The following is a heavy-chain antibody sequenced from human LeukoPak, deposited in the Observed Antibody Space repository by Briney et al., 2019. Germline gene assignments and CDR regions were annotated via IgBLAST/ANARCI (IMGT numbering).Heavy chain of an antibody. V-gene: IGHV4-4*07. CDR3: VRDGTGDSSGWHL. CDR2: IHTRGTT. CDR1: GGSISTFY. D-gene: IGHD6-19*01. Sequence: SETLSLTCTVSGGSISTFYWGWIRQPAGKGLEWIGRIHTRGTTDYNPSLKSRVSMSVDTSKNQFFLRLRSVTAADTAVYYCVRDGTGDSSGWHLWGQGALVTVSS. J-gene: IGHJ4*02.